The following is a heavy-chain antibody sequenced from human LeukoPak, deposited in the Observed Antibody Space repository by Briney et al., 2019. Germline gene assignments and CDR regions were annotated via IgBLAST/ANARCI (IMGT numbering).Heavy chain of an antibody. CDR1: RFTFATFY. CDR2: ISSSGSTI. Sequence: PGGSLRLSCAVFRFTFATFYMNWVRQAPGKGLEWVSYISSSGSTIYYADSVKGRFTISRDNAKNSLYLQMNSLRAEDTAVYYCARASSSLDYWGQGTLVTVSS. D-gene: IGHD6-13*01. CDR3: ARASSSLDY. V-gene: IGHV3-48*03. J-gene: IGHJ4*02.